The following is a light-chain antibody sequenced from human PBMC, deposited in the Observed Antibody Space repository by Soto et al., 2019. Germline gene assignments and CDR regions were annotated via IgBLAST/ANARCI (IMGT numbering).Light chain of an antibody. Sequence: QSVLTQPASVSGSLGQSITISCTGTSSDVGGYNYVSWYQHHPGKDPKVVIFEVTKRPSGVSSRFSGSKSGNTASLTVSGIQAEDEGDYYCSSFTSSSTVLFGGGTKLTVL. CDR1: SSDVGGYNY. V-gene: IGLV2-14*01. CDR3: SSFTSSSTVL. J-gene: IGLJ2*01. CDR2: EVT.